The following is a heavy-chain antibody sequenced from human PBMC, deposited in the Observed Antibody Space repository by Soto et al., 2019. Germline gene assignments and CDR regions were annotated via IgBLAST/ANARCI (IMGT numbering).Heavy chain of an antibody. CDR2: IYPGDSDT. D-gene: IGHD3-22*01. CDR3: ARHGYYDSSGYYYALDYYYGMDV. CDR1: GYSFTSYW. J-gene: IGHJ6*02. V-gene: IGHV5-51*01. Sequence: PGESLKISCKGSGYSFTSYWIGWVRQMPGKGLEWMGIIYPGDSDTRYSPSFQGQVTISADKSISTAYLQWSSLKASDTAMYYCARHGYYDSSGYYYALDYYYGMDVWGQGTTVTVSS.